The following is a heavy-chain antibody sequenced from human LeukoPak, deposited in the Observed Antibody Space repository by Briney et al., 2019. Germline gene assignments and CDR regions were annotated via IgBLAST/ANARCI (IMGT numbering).Heavy chain of an antibody. Sequence: GGSLRLSCAASGFTFSSYWMHWVRQAPGKGLVWVSRINTDGSSTSYADSVKGRFTISRDNAKNTLYLQMNSLRAEDTAVYYCARGEMATICDYWGQGTLVTVSS. V-gene: IGHV3-74*01. D-gene: IGHD5-24*01. CDR1: GFTFSSYW. CDR3: ARGEMATICDY. J-gene: IGHJ4*02. CDR2: INTDGSST.